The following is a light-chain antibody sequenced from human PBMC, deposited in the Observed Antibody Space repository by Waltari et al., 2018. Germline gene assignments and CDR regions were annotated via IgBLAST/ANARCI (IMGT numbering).Light chain of an antibody. J-gene: IGKJ1*01. V-gene: IGKV3-20*01. CDR2: DTS. CDR3: QKYDRLPAT. CDR1: QTVGKA. Sequence: EIVLTQSPGTLSLSPGETATLSCRASQTVGKALTWYQQKPGQAPRLLISDTSRRAPGIPDRFSGSVFGTDFSLTISRLEPEDFAVYYCQKYDRLPATFGQGTKVEIK.